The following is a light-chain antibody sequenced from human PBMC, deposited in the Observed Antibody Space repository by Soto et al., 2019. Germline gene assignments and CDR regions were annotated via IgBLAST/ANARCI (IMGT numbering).Light chain of an antibody. CDR1: QTVSSNY. Sequence: ERATLSFMASQTVSSNYLAWCQQRPGQAPRLLIYGASTRAAGIPDRFSGSGSGTDFTLTISRLEREDFAMYYCQQYGSSRTFGQGTKVDIK. CDR3: QQYGSSRT. J-gene: IGKJ1*01. CDR2: GAS. V-gene: IGKV3-20*01.